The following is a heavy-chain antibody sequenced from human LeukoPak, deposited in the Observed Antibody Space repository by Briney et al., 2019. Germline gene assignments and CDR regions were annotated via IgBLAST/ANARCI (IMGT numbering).Heavy chain of an antibody. Sequence: PGGSPRLSCAASGFTVSNNYMNWVRQAPGKGLEWVSVLYSGGSTYYADSVKGRFTVSRDNSKNTLYLQMDTLRAEDTAVYYCARDRGSNWFDPWGQGTLVTVSS. D-gene: IGHD3-10*01. V-gene: IGHV3-66*01. CDR2: LYSGGST. CDR1: GFTVSNNY. J-gene: IGHJ5*02. CDR3: ARDRGSNWFDP.